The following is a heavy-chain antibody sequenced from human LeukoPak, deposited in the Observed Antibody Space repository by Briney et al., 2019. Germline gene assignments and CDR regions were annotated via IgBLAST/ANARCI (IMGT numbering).Heavy chain of an antibody. Sequence: GGSLRLSCAASGFTFSNFGIHWVRQAPGKGLEWVAFIRYDGRNKYYADSVKGRFTISRDNSKNTLYLQMNSLRAEDTAVYYCAKDPLADYDFWSGYPDYWGQGTLVTVSS. J-gene: IGHJ4*02. D-gene: IGHD3-3*01. CDR1: GFTFSNFG. CDR2: IRYDGRNK. V-gene: IGHV3-30*02. CDR3: AKDPLADYDFWSGYPDY.